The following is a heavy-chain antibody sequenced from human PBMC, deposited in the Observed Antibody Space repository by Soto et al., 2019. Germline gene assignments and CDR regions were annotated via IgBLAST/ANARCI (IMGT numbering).Heavy chain of an antibody. CDR3: ARGGAVAGGDYYYCGMDV. J-gene: IGHJ6*02. CDR2: IKQDGSEK. CDR1: GFTFSSYW. Sequence: GGSLRLSCAASGFTFSSYWMSWVRQAPGKGLEWVANIKQDGSEKFYVDSVKGRVTISRDNANNSLYLQMNSLRAEDTAVYYCARGGAVAGGDYYYCGMDVWGQGTTVTVSS. V-gene: IGHV3-7*01. D-gene: IGHD6-19*01.